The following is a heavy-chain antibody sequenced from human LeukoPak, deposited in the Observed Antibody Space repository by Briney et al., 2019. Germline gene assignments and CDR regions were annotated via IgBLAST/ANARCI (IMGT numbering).Heavy chain of an antibody. Sequence: GGSLRLSCTVSGFTVSSNSMGWVRQAPGKGLEWVSFIYSDNTHYSDSVKGRFTISRDNSKNTLYLQMNSLRAEDTAVYYCARRAGAYSHPYDYWGQGTLVTVSS. D-gene: IGHD4/OR15-4a*01. CDR3: ARRAGAYSHPYDY. CDR2: IYSDNT. J-gene: IGHJ4*02. CDR1: GFTVSSNS. V-gene: IGHV3-53*01.